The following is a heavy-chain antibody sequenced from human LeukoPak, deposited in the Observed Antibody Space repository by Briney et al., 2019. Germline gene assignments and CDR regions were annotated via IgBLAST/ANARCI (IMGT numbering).Heavy chain of an antibody. V-gene: IGHV3-23*01. CDR2: ISGSTGSI. CDR3: AKGRRGFSANPIFGVPGAFDI. D-gene: IGHD3-3*01. J-gene: IGHJ3*02. Sequence: GGSLRLSCAASGFTFSSYAMSWVRQAPGKGLEWVSAISGSTGSIYYADSVKGRFTISRDNSKNTLYLQMTSLRAEDTAVYYCAKGRRGFSANPIFGVPGAFDIWGQGTMVTVSS. CDR1: GFTFSSYA.